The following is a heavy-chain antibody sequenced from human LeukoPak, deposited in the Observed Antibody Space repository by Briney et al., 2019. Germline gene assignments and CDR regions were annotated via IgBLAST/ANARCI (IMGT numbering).Heavy chain of an antibody. Sequence: TGGSLRLSCAASGFTFSSYAMSWVRQAPGKGLDWVSGISDSGGSTYYADSVKGRFTISRDNSKNTLYLQMSSLRAEDTALYYCAKDLVQLWPHFAYWGQGTLVTVSS. CDR1: GFTFSSYA. CDR3: AKDLVQLWPHFAY. CDR2: ISDSGGST. J-gene: IGHJ4*02. D-gene: IGHD5-18*01. V-gene: IGHV3-23*01.